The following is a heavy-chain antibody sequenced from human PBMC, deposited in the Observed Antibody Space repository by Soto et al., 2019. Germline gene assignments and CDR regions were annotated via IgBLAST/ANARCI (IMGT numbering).Heavy chain of an antibody. J-gene: IGHJ4*02. CDR1: GGTFSSYA. CDR3: ARGPIPRIVWGDYFDY. D-gene: IGHD3-16*01. Sequence: ASVKVSCKASGGTFSSYAISWVRQAPGQGLEWMGGIIPIFGTANYAQKFQGRVTITADESTSTAYMELSSLRSEDTAVYYCARGPIPRIVWGDYFDYWGQGTLVTVSS. CDR2: IIPIFGTA. V-gene: IGHV1-69*13.